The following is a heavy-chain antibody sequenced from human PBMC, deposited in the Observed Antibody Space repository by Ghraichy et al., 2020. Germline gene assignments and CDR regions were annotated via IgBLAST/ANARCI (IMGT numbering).Heavy chain of an antibody. Sequence: SETLSLTCTVSGGSISSSSYYWGWIRQPPGKGLEWIGSIYYSGSTYYNPSLKSRVTISVDTSKNQFSLKLSSVTAADTAVYYCARDRDYGSGSYPDAFDIWGQGTMVTVSS. V-gene: IGHV4-39*07. CDR1: GGSISSSSYY. D-gene: IGHD3-10*01. CDR3: ARDRDYGSGSYPDAFDI. CDR2: IYYSGST. J-gene: IGHJ3*02.